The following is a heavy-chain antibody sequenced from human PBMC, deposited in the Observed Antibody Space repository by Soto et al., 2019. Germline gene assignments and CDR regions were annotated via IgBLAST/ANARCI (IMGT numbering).Heavy chain of an antibody. J-gene: IGHJ4*02. Sequence: QEQLVESGGGVVQPGRSLRLSCGASGFSFSTYGMLWVRQAPGKGLEWVAVFWFNGTNKYYTNSLKGRFTISRHNSRNTLYLQMSSLAVEDTAVYYCARAGSAASGNPFEYWGQGTLVTVTS. CDR3: ARAGSAASGNPFEY. D-gene: IGHD6-13*01. CDR1: GFSFSTYG. V-gene: IGHV3-33*01. CDR2: FWFNGTNK.